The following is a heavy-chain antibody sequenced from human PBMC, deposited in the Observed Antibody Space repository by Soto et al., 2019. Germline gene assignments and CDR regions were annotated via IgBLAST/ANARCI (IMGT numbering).Heavy chain of an antibody. CDR3: ARLDTYYDILTGAPDAFDI. Sequence: WASVKVSCKACAYTFTSYNFNWVRHATGQGVQWMGGMNPNSGNTGYEQKFQGRVTMTRNTSIITAYMELRSQRSEDTAVYYCARLDTYYDILTGAPDAFDIWGQGTMVTVSS. D-gene: IGHD3-9*01. CDR2: MNPNSGNT. J-gene: IGHJ3*02. CDR1: AYTFTSYN. V-gene: IGHV1-8*01.